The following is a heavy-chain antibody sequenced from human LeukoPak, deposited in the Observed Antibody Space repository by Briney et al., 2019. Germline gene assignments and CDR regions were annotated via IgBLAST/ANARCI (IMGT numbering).Heavy chain of an antibody. CDR2: ISADGDII. J-gene: IGHJ4*02. Sequence: HGVSLRLSCAASGFTFSSYAMSWVRQAPGKGLEWVSAISADGDIIYYAHSVKGRFTISRDNSKNTLYLQMNSLTADDPALYYGAKRMNPSGGDFDYWGQGTLVTVSS. D-gene: IGHD1-26*01. V-gene: IGHV3-23*01. CDR3: AKRMNPSGGDFDY. CDR1: GFTFSSYA.